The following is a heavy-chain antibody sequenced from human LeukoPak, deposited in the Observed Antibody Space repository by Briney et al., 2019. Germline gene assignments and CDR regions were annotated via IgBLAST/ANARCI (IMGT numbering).Heavy chain of an antibody. D-gene: IGHD3-10*01. J-gene: IGHJ5*02. CDR1: GGSISSGGYY. V-gene: IGHV4-61*02. CDR2: IYTSGNT. Sequence: KTSETLSLTCTVSGGSISSGGYYWSWIRQPAGKGLEWIGRIYTSGNTNYNPSLKSRATISVDTSKNQFSLKLSSVTAADTAVYYCARGLTYYGSGSHQFDPWGQGTLVTVSS. CDR3: ARGLTYYGSGSHQFDP.